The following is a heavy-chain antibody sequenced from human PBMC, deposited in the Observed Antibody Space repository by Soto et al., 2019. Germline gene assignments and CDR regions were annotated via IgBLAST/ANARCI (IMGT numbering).Heavy chain of an antibody. J-gene: IGHJ4*02. CDR1: GFTFSSYA. CDR3: AKDLFIVVVTAALFDY. Sequence: PGGSLRLSCAASGFTFSSYAMSWVRQAPGKGLEWVSAISGSGGSTYYADSVKGRFTISRDNSKNTLYLQMNSLRAEDTAVYYCAKDLFIVVVTAALFDYWGQGTLVTVSS. D-gene: IGHD2-21*02. V-gene: IGHV3-23*01. CDR2: ISGSGGST.